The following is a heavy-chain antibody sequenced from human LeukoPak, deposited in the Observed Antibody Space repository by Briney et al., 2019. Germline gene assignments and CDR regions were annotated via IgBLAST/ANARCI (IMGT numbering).Heavy chain of an antibody. CDR1: GGSFSGYY. Sequence: SETLSLTCAVYGGSFSGYYWSWIRQPPGKGLEWIGEINHSGSTNYNPSLKSRVTISVDTSKNQFSLKLSSVTAADTAVYYCARQTIAAAATGWFDPWGQGTLVTVSS. CDR2: INHSGST. CDR3: ARQTIAAAATGWFDP. D-gene: IGHD6-13*01. V-gene: IGHV4-34*01. J-gene: IGHJ5*02.